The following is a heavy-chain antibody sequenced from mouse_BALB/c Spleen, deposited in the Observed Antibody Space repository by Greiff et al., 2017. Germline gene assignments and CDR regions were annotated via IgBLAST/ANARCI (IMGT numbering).Heavy chain of an antibody. Sequence: VQLQQSGPELVRPGVSVKISCTGSGYTFTDYAMHWVKQSHAKSLAWIGVISTYYGNTNYNQKFKGKATMTVDKSSSTAYMELARLTSEDSAIYYCAREEDDGNYWFAYWGQGTLVTVAA. CDR3: AREEDDGNYWFAY. CDR2: ISTYYGNT. V-gene: IGHV1-67*01. CDR1: GYTFTDYA. J-gene: IGHJ3*01. D-gene: IGHD2-3*01.